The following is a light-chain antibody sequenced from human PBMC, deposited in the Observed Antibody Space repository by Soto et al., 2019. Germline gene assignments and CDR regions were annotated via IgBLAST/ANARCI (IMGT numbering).Light chain of an antibody. J-gene: IGKJ1*01. CDR1: QRISRW. CDR3: QQYNDNWT. CDR2: KAS. Sequence: DIQMTQSPSTLSASVVDRVTITCRASQRISRWLACYQQKPGPAPNLLIYKASTLQSGVPSRFSGSGSGTEFTLTISSLQPDDSATYYCQQYNDNWTFGQGTKVEIK. V-gene: IGKV1-5*03.